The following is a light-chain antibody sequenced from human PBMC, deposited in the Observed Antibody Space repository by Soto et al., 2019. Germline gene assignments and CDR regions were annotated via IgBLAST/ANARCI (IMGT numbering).Light chain of an antibody. CDR1: QSISSY. J-gene: IGKJ3*01. Sequence: DIQMTQSPSPLSASVGDRVTITFRSSQSISSYVNWSQQKPGIATRLLIFAASNLQTGVPSRFSGSGSGTDFTLNISTLQPEDFGTYFCQHTYSTPVTFGPGTRWIS. V-gene: IGKV1-39*01. CDR3: QHTYSTPVT. CDR2: AAS.